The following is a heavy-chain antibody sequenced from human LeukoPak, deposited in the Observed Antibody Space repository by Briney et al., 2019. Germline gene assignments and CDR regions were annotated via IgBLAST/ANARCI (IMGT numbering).Heavy chain of an antibody. D-gene: IGHD5-18*01. V-gene: IGHV4-38-2*01. J-gene: IGHJ4*02. CDR2: IYHSGST. Sequence: PSETLSLTCAVSDYSISSAYYWGWIRPPPGKGLEWIGSIYHSGSTYYNPSLKSRVTISVDTSKNQFSLKVTSVTAAVTAVYYCAGNVDTAMVTFDSWGQGTLVTVSS. CDR1: DYSISSAYY. CDR3: AGNVDTAMVTFDS.